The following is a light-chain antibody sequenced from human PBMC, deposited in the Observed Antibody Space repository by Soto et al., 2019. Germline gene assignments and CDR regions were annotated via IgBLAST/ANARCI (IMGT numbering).Light chain of an antibody. J-gene: IGLJ2*01. V-gene: IGLV2-14*01. CDR2: DVS. CDR1: SSDVGSYNY. Sequence: QSVLTQAASVSGSPGQSITISCTGTSSDVGSYNYVSWYQQHPGKAPKLMIYDVSNRPSGVSNRFSGSKSGNTASLTISGLQAADEADYYCSSYTRSSTLIFGGGTKLTVL. CDR3: SSYTRSSTLI.